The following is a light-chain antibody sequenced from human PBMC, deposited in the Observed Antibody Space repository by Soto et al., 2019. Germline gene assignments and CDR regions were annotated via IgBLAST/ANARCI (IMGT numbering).Light chain of an antibody. Sequence: EIVMTQSPATLSVSPGERATLSCRASQSVSSNLAWYQQKLGRAPRLLISGASTRATGIPDRFSGSGSETDFTLTISSLEPEDFATYYCQQRSRWPPTFGHGTKVDI. CDR3: QQRSRWPPT. CDR1: QSVSSN. CDR2: GAS. V-gene: IGKV3-11*01. J-gene: IGKJ1*01.